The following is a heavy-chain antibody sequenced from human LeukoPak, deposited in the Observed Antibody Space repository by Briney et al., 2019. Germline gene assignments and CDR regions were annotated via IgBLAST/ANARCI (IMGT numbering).Heavy chain of an antibody. Sequence: GASVKVSGKASGGTFSSYAISWVRQAPGQGLEWMGGIIPIFGTANYAQKFQGRVTITKDESTSTAYMELSSLRSEDTAVYYCAIPSEDDYGGKYYFDYWGQGTLVTVSS. D-gene: IGHD4-23*01. V-gene: IGHV1-69*05. CDR1: GGTFSSYA. CDR3: AIPSEDDYGGKYYFDY. J-gene: IGHJ4*02. CDR2: IIPIFGTA.